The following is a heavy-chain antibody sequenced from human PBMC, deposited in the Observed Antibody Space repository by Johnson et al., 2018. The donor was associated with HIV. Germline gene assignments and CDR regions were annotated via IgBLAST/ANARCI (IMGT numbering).Heavy chain of an antibody. CDR2: VNSDGYST. J-gene: IGHJ3*02. V-gene: IGHV3-74*01. CDR3: ARESDSSGYYSDACEI. D-gene: IGHD3-22*01. Sequence: VQLVESGGGLVLPGGSLRLSCAAYGFTLSDYWMHWVRQGTGKGLAWVARVNSDGYSTSYAGSVKGRFTISRDNAKNTLFLEMNRLRAEDTAVYYCARESDSSGYYSDACEIWGQGTMVTVSS. CDR1: GFTLSDYW.